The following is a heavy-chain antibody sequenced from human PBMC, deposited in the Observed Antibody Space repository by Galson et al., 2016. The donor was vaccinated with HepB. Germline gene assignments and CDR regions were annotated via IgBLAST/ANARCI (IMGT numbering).Heavy chain of an antibody. CDR1: GFSLSTSGVG. CDR2: IYWNDDK. CDR3: AHRRSLSHAFDI. Sequence: PALVKPTQTLTLTCTFSGFSLSTSGVGVGWIRQPPGKALEWLALIYWNDDKRYSPSLKSRLTITKDTSKNQVVLAMTNMDPVDTGTYYCAHRRSLSHAFDIWGQGTLVTVSS. V-gene: IGHV2-5*01. J-gene: IGHJ3*02.